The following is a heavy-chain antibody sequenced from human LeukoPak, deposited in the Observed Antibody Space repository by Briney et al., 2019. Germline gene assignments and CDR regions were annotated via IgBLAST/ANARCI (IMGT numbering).Heavy chain of an antibody. V-gene: IGHV3-9*03. CDR2: ICWDSGRR. CDR3: AKGPDYDFVTPIDH. D-gene: IGHD3-9*01. J-gene: IGHJ4*02. Sequence: GRSLRLSCTASGFTFGDYAMTWVRQAPGKGLEWVSGICWDSGRRDYADSVKGRFTISRDNAKTSLYLQMNSLRVEDMALYYCAKGPDYDFVTPIDHWGQGTLVTVSS. CDR1: GFTFGDYA.